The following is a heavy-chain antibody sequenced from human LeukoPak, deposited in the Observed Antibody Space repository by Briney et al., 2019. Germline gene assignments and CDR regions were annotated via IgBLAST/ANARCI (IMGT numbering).Heavy chain of an antibody. V-gene: IGHV3-21*01. CDR1: GFTFSSYT. CDR3: ASLVGADY. CDR2: ISSSSNYI. J-gene: IGHJ4*02. D-gene: IGHD1-26*01. Sequence: GGSLRLSCAASGFTFSSYTMNWVRQAPGKGLEWVSSISSSSNYIYYADSVKGRFTISRDNAKNSLYLQMNSLRAEDTAVYYCASLVGADYWDQGTLVTVSS.